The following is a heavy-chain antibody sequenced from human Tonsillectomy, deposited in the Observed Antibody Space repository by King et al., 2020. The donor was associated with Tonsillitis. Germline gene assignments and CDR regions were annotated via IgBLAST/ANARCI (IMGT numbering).Heavy chain of an antibody. V-gene: IGHV4-39*01. CDR1: GGSISSSSYY. J-gene: IGHJ4*02. CDR3: ARKDRDCGGDCYSGFDY. CDR2: IYYSGST. D-gene: IGHD2-21*02. Sequence: IQLQESGPGLVKPSETLSLTCTVSGGSISSSSYYWGWIRQPPGKGLEWIGSIYYSGSTYYNPSLKSRVTISVDTSKNQFSLKLSSVTAADTAVYYCARKDRDCGGDCYSGFDYWGQGTLVTVSS.